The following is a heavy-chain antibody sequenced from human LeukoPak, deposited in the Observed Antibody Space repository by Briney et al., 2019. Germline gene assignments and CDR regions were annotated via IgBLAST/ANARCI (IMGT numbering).Heavy chain of an antibody. CDR2: INPNSGDT. Sequence: ASVKVSCKASGYTFTGYYIHWVRQAPGQGLEWMGWINPNSGDTNYAQKFQGRVTMTRDTSITTAYMELTRLRSDDTAVYYCVRVLPSTGWGQGTLDTVSS. CDR3: VRVLPSTG. CDR1: GYTFTGYY. V-gene: IGHV1-2*02. J-gene: IGHJ4*02.